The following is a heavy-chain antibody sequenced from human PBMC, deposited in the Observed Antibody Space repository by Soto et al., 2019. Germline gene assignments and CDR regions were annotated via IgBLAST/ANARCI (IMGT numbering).Heavy chain of an antibody. J-gene: IGHJ5*02. CDR2: IYWDDDK. CDR3: AYKGATFGWFDP. CDR1: GFSPSTSGVG. Sequence: QITLKESGPTLVKPTQTLTLTCTFSGFSPSTSGVGVGWFRQPPGKALEWLALIYWDDDKRYRPSLKSRLTITKDPSKNQVVLTMATMDPIDTATYYCAYKGATFGWFDPWGQGTLVIVSS. D-gene: IGHD1-26*01. V-gene: IGHV2-5*02.